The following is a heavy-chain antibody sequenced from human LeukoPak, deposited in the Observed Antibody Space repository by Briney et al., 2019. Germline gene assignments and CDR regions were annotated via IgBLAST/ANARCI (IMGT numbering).Heavy chain of an antibody. D-gene: IGHD3-3*01. CDR2: IYSGGST. Sequence: GRSLRLSRAASGFTASSNYISWVRQAPGKGLEWGSVIYSGGSTYYADSVKGRFTISRHNSKNTLYLQMNSLRAEDTAVYYCARANFKGYYYGMDVWGQGTTVTVSS. J-gene: IGHJ6*02. CDR1: GFTASSNY. CDR3: ARANFKGYYYGMDV. V-gene: IGHV3-53*04.